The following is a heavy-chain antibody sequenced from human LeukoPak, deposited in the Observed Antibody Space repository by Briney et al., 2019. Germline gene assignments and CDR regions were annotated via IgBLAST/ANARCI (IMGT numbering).Heavy chain of an antibody. Sequence: GESLKISCKDSGYSFTSYWIGWVRQMPGKGLEWMGIIYPGDSDTRYSPSFQGQVTISADKSISTAYLQWSSLKASDTAMYYCARRRALLNDAFDIWGQGTMVTVSS. J-gene: IGHJ3*02. CDR1: GYSFTSYW. D-gene: IGHD3-10*01. V-gene: IGHV5-51*01. CDR2: IYPGDSDT. CDR3: ARRRALLNDAFDI.